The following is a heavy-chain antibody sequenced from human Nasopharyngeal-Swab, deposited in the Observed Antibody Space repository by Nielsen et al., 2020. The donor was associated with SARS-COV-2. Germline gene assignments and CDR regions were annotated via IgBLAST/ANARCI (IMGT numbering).Heavy chain of an antibody. Sequence: SETLSLTCAVYGGSISSYYWSWIRQPPGKGLEWIGYIYYSGSTNYNPSLKSRVPISVDTSKNQFSLKLSSVTAADTAVYCCARDPSTITMVRGVIPHGAFDIWGQGTMVTVSS. CDR1: GGSISSYY. V-gene: IGHV4-59*13. D-gene: IGHD3-10*01. J-gene: IGHJ3*02. CDR3: ARDPSTITMVRGVIPHGAFDI. CDR2: IYYSGST.